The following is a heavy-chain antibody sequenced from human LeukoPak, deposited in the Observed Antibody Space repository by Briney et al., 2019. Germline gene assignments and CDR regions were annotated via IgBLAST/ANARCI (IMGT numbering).Heavy chain of an antibody. CDR3: ARGGRTGNH. J-gene: IGHJ5*02. V-gene: IGHV3-23*01. CDR2: ITGSGGST. CDR1: GFTFSNYG. D-gene: IGHD3-10*01. Sequence: PGGSLRLSCAASGFTFSNYGMNWVRQAPGKGLEWVSGITGSGGSTYYADSVKGRFTISRDNSKNTVYLQMNSLRAEDTAVYYCARGGRTGNHWGQGTFVTVSS.